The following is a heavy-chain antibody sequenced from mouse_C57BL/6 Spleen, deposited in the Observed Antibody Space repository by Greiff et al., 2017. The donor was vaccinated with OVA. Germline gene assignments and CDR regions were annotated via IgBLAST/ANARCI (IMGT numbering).Heavy chain of an antibody. J-gene: IGHJ4*01. Sequence: VQGVESGPGLVQPSQSLSITCTVSGFSLTSYGVHWVRQSPGKGLEWLGVIWRGGSTDYNAAFMSRLSITKDNTKSQVFFKMNSLQADDTAIYYCAKEGAPYPMDYWGQGTSVTVSS. CDR1: GFSLTSYG. CDR2: IWRGGST. CDR3: AKEGAPYPMDY. V-gene: IGHV2-5*01.